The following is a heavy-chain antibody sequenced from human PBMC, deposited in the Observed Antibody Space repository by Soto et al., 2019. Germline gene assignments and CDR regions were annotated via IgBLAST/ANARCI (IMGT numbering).Heavy chain of an antibody. CDR3: ATLAGEQWMFDY. Sequence: EVHLLESGGGLVQPGGSLRLSCAASGFTFSSYAMSWVRQAPGKGLQWVSALSHTSTNIFYADSVKGRFTISRDNSKNTMSLQMNSLRAEDTAIYYCATLAGEQWMFDYWGQGILVTVSS. D-gene: IGHD6-19*01. J-gene: IGHJ4*02. CDR2: LSHTSTNI. V-gene: IGHV3-23*01. CDR1: GFTFSSYA.